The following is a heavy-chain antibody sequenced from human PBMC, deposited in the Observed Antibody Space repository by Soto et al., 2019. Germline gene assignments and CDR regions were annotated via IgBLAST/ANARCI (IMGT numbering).Heavy chain of an antibody. CDR1: GGTFSRSA. D-gene: IGHD2-15*01. Sequence: QVQLVQSGAEVKKPGSSVKVSCKASGGTFSRSAINWVRQAPGQGLEWLGGITPIFGTANYTQKFQGRVSITADESTITAYMELSSLRSEDTAVYYCARAAHIVVVVAATRYFDLWGRGTPVTVSS. J-gene: IGHJ2*01. V-gene: IGHV1-69*12. CDR3: ARAAHIVVVVAATRYFDL. CDR2: ITPIFGTA.